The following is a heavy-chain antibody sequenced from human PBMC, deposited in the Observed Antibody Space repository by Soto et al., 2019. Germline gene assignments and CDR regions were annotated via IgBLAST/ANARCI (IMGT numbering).Heavy chain of an antibody. CDR2: MNPNSANT. D-gene: IGHD3-10*01. J-gene: IGHJ4*02. CDR1: GYTFTSYD. V-gene: IGHV1-8*01. CDR3: ARRYPAFGKYYFDY. Sequence: QVQLVQSGADVKKPGASVKVSCKASGYTFTSYDINWVRQATGQGLEWMGWMNPNSANTGYAQKFQGRVTMTRNTSISTAYMELSSLRSEDTAVYYCARRYPAFGKYYFDYWGQGTLVTVSS.